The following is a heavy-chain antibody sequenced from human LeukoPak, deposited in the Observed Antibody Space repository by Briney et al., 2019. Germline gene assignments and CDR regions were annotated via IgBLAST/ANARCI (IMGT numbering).Heavy chain of an antibody. D-gene: IGHD3-10*01. CDR2: ITSSGTTT. CDR3: ARGFYGSGSHYIDY. Sequence: GGSLRLSCAASGFRLSDNSMSWVRQAPGEVLEWISYITSSGTTTYYEDFVKGRFTITRDNDKNSLHLQMSSLRAEDTAVYYCARGFYGSGSHYIDYWGQGTLVTVSS. CDR1: GFRLSDNS. V-gene: IGHV3-11*01. J-gene: IGHJ4*02.